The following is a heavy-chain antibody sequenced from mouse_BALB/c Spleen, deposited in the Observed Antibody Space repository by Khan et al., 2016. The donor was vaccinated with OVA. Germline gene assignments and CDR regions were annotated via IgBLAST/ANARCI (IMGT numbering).Heavy chain of an antibody. CDR2: IYYSGKT. Sequence: VQLKQSGPDLVKPSQSLSLTCTVTGYSITSGYSWHWIRQFPGNKLEWMGYIYYSGKTNYNPSLKSRISITRDTSKNQFFLQLNSVTTEETATYYCARSGTTVVAYWYFDVWGAGTTVTVSS. J-gene: IGHJ1*01. CDR3: ARSGTTVVAYWYFDV. V-gene: IGHV3-1*02. CDR1: GYSITSGYS. D-gene: IGHD1-1*01.